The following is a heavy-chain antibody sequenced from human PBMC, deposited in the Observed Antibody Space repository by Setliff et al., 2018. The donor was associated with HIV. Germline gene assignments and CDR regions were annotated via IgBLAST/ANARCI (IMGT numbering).Heavy chain of an antibody. J-gene: IGHJ3*02. D-gene: IGHD6-6*01. CDR2: IYTSGST. Sequence: SETLSLTCTVSGGSISSYYWSWIRQPPGKGLEWIGYIYTSGSTNYNPSLKSRVTISVDTSKNQFSLKLSSVTAAGTAVYYCARQYSSSSSAFDIWGQGTMVTV. CDR3: ARQYSSSSSAFDI. CDR1: GGSISSYY. V-gene: IGHV4-4*09.